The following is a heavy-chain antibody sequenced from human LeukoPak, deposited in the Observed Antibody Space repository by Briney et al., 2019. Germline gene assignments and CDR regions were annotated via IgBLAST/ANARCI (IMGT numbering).Heavy chain of an antibody. J-gene: IGHJ4*02. CDR2: ISYSGNT. D-gene: IGHD5-18*01. Sequence: KPSETLSLTCTVSGGSISSGDYYWGWIRQHPGKGLEWIGYISYSGNTYYNPSLQSRVTISVDTSKTQFSLKLSSVTAADTAVYYCARDPGYGRGFDYWGQGSLVTVSS. CDR3: ARDPGYGRGFDY. V-gene: IGHV4-31*03. CDR1: GGSISSGDYY.